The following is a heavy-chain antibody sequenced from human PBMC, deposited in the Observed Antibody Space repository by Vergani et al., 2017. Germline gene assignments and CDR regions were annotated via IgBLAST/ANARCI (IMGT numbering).Heavy chain of an antibody. J-gene: IGHJ4*02. CDR3: ARFSARRRYLGADY. D-gene: IGHD3-9*01. Sequence: EVQLVESGGGLVKPGGSLRLSCVASGFTFSHYSMNWVRQAPGKGLEWVSCISGNSSYIYYADSVKGRFTISRDNAKNSLYLQMNSLRAEDTAVYYCARFSARRRYLGADYWGQGTLVTVSS. CDR1: GFTFSHYS. V-gene: IGHV3-21*01. CDR2: ISGNSSYI.